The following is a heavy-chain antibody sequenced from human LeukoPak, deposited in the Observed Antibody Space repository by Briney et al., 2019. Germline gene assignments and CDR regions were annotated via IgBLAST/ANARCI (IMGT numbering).Heavy chain of an antibody. CDR3: ARNRYYGMSV. CDR1: GDSVSSNSAG. CDR2: IYYRSKWYN. V-gene: IGHV6-1*01. J-gene: IGHJ6*02. Sequence: SQTLPLTCAISGDSVSSNSAGWHWIRQSPSRGLEWLGRIYYRSKWYNDYGVSVKNRISINPDTSKNQFSLQLNSVTPDDTAVYYCARNRYYGMSVWGQGTTVTVSS.